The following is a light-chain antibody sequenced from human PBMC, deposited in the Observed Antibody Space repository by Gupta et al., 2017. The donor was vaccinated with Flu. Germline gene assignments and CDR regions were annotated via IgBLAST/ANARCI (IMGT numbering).Light chain of an antibody. V-gene: IGKV1-39*01. Sequence: DIEMTQSPSSLSASVGDRVTITCRASQNIGNYLNWYQQKPGRAPNLLIYAASSLHAGVPSRFSGSGSVTXFTLTIXSLQPEDFASYYCQQTYSTIWTFGXGTKVDI. CDR3: QQTYSTIWT. J-gene: IGKJ1*01. CDR2: AAS. CDR1: QNIGNY.